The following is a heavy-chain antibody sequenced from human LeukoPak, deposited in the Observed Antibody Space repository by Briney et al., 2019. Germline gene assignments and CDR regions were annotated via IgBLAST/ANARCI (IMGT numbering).Heavy chain of an antibody. CDR2: MNPNSGNT. Sequence: ASVKVSCKASGYTFTSYDINWVRQATGQGLEWMGWMNPNSGNTGYAQKFQGRVTMTRNTSISTAYMELSSLRSEDTAVYYCARAPPYYDILTGYWRYYGMDVWGQGTTVTVSS. J-gene: IGHJ6*02. D-gene: IGHD3-9*01. CDR1: GYTFTSYD. V-gene: IGHV1-8*01. CDR3: ARAPPYYDILTGYWRYYGMDV.